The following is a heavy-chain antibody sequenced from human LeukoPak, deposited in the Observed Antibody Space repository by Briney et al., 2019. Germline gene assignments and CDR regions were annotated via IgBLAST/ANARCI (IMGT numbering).Heavy chain of an antibody. CDR2: IYPGDSDT. Sequence: PGESLKISCKGSGYSFTSYWIGWVRQMPGKGLEWMGIIYPGDSDTRYSPSFQGQVTISADKSISTAYLQWSSLKASDTAMYYCARQFYGVKSLAAASAGSWFDPWGQGTLVTVSS. J-gene: IGHJ5*02. CDR3: ARQFYGVKSLAAASAGSWFDP. CDR1: GYSFTSYW. D-gene: IGHD6-13*01. V-gene: IGHV5-51*01.